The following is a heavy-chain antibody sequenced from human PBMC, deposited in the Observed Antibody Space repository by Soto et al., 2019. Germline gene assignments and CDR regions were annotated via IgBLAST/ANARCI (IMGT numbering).Heavy chain of an antibody. Sequence: GASVKVSCKASGGTFSSYAISWVRQAPGQGREWMGGIIPIFGTANYAQKFQGRVTITADESTSTAYMELSSLRSEDTAVYYCAVHGSGSYDYYYYGMDVWGQGTTVTVSS. V-gene: IGHV1-69*13. J-gene: IGHJ6*02. CDR2: IIPIFGTA. D-gene: IGHD3-10*01. CDR3: AVHGSGSYDYYYYGMDV. CDR1: GGTFSSYA.